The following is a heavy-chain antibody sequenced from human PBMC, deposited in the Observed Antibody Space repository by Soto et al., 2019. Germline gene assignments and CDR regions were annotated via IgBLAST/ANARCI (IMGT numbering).Heavy chain of an antibody. V-gene: IGHV5-51*01. CDR3: AKQSAWGEAFHL. CDR1: GYSFNSNW. Sequence: ESLKISCKGSGYSFNSNWIGWVRQMPGKGLEWMGIIYPGDSDTRYRPSFQGQVTISADKSLNTAYLQWSSLKASDSAIFYCAKQSAWGEAFHLWGQGTMVTVSS. J-gene: IGHJ3*01. CDR2: IYPGDSDT. D-gene: IGHD1-26*01.